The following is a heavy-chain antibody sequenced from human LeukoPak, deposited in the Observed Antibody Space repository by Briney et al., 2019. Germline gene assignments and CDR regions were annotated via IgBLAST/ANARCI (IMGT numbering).Heavy chain of an antibody. CDR2: IYYSGST. Sequence: SETLSLTCTVSGGSISSSSYYWGWIRQPPGEGLEWIGSIYYSGSTYYNPSLKSRVTISVDTSKNQFSLKLSSVTAADTAVYYCARQTYYGSGSSDAFDIWGQGTMVTVSS. CDR1: GGSISSSSYY. J-gene: IGHJ3*02. CDR3: ARQTYYGSGSSDAFDI. V-gene: IGHV4-39*01. D-gene: IGHD3-10*01.